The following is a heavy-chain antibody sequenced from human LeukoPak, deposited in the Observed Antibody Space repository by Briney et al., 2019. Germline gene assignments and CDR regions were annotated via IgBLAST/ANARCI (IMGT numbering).Heavy chain of an antibody. CDR2: IYYSGST. V-gene: IGHV4-59*12. CDR3: ARSLVGAKRAFDI. D-gene: IGHD1-26*01. CDR1: GGSISSYY. Sequence: SETLSLTCTVSGGSISSYYWSWIRQPPGKGLEWIGYIYYSGSTNYNPSLKSRVTISVDTSKNQFSLKLSSVTAADTAVYYCARSLVGAKRAFDIWGQGTMVTVSS. J-gene: IGHJ3*02.